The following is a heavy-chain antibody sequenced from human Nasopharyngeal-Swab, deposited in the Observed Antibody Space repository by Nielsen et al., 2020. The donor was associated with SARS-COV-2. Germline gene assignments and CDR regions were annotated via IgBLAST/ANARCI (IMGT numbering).Heavy chain of an antibody. CDR2: ITSGNSV. V-gene: IGHV3-21*05. CDR3: AGDPWKTGDYYFDL. CDR1: GFTFSPYT. Sequence: GESLKISCATSGFTFSPYTMTWVRQAPGKGLQWISYITSGNSVQYADSVRGRFTISRDNARSTVFLQMNSLTVDDTAVYYCAGDPWKTGDYYFDLWGRGTLITVSS. D-gene: IGHD7-27*01. J-gene: IGHJ2*01.